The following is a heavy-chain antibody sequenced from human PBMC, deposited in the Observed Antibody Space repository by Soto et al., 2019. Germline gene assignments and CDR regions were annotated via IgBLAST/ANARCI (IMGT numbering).Heavy chain of an antibody. D-gene: IGHD3-16*02. CDR3: ATPRGDYIWGSYRYYYYYIDV. J-gene: IGHJ6*03. V-gene: IGHV4-4*02. CDR1: SGSISSSNW. CDR2: IYHSGST. Sequence: QVQLQESGPGLVKPSGTLSLTCAVSSGSISSSNWWRWVRQPPGKGLEWIGEIYHSGSTNYNPSPNSRVTISVDKSKTHFSLKLSSVTAAYTAVYYCATPRGDYIWGSYRYYYYYIDVWGKGTTVTVSS.